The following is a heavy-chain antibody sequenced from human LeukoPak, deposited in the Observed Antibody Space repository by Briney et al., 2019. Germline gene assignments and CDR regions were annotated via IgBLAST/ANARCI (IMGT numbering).Heavy chain of an antibody. V-gene: IGHV4-61*02. D-gene: IGHD4-11*01. J-gene: IGHJ4*02. Sequence: SQTLSLTSTVSGGSISSGSYYWSWIRQPAGKGLEWIGRIYTSGSTNYNPSLKSRVTISVDTSKNQFSLKLSSVTAADTAVYYCAMYSNYFDYWGQGTLVTVSS. CDR2: IYTSGST. CDR3: AMYSNYFDY. CDR1: GGSISSGSYY.